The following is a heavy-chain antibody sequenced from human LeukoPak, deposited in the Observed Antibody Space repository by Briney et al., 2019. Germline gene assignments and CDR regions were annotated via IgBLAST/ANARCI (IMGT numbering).Heavy chain of an antibody. V-gene: IGHV5-51*01. CDR1: GYSFTSYW. CDR2: IYPGDSDT. CDR3: ARPRAAGKRGSGSYYNFDY. Sequence: GESLKISCKGSGYSFTSYWIDWVRQMPGKGLEWRGIIYPGDSDTRYSPSFQGQVTLSADTSISTAYLQWSSLKASDTAMYYCARPRAAGKRGSGSYYNFDYWGQGTLVTVSS. J-gene: IGHJ4*02. D-gene: IGHD3-10*01.